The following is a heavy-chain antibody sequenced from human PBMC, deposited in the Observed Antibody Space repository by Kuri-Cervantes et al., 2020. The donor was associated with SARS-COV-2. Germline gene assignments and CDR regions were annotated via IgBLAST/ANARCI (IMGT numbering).Heavy chain of an antibody. J-gene: IGHJ4*02. D-gene: IGHD3-16*01. V-gene: IGHV4-34*01. Sequence: GSLRLSCAVYGGSFSGYYWSWIRQPPGKGLEWSGEINHSGSTNYNPSLKSRVTISVDTSKNQFSLKLSSVTAADTAVYYCARGRSFVGNWGQGTLVTVSS. CDR1: GGSFSGYY. CDR3: ARGRSFVGN. CDR2: INHSGST.